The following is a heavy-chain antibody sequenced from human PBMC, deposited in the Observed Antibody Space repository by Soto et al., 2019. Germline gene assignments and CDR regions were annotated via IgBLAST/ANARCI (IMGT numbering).Heavy chain of an antibody. CDR1: KYTFTSYD. CDR2: MNPNSGNT. CDR3: ARIDRSSSAGHYGMDV. V-gene: IGHV1-8*01. D-gene: IGHD6-6*01. J-gene: IGHJ6*02. Sequence: QVQLVQSGAEVKKHGASVKVSCKASKYTFTSYDIHWVRQATGQGLEWIGWMNPNSGNTGYAQKFQGRVTMTRNTSINTAYMELSSLRSEDAAVYYCARIDRSSSAGHYGMDVWGQGTTVNVSS.